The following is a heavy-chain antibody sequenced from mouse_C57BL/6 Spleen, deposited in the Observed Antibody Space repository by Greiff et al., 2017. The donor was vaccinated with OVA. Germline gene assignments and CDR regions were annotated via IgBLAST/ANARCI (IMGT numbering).Heavy chain of an antibody. V-gene: IGHV1-52*01. D-gene: IGHD1-1*01. CDR3: ARGVGSSHWYFDV. J-gene: IGHJ1*03. Sequence: QVQLQQPGAKLVRPGSSVKLSCKASGYTFTSYWMHWVKQRPIQGLEWIGNIDPSDSETHYNQKFKDKATLTVDTSSSTAYMQLSSLTSEDSAVYYCARGVGSSHWYFDVWGTGTTVTVSS. CDR2: IDPSDSET. CDR1: GYTFTSYW.